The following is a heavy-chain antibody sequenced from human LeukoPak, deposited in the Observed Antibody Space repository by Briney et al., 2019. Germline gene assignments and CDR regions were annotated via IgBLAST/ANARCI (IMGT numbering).Heavy chain of an antibody. CDR2: ISNSGATV. J-gene: IGHJ4*02. Sequence: PGGSLRLSCAASGFPFSSFGLNWVRQAPGKGLEWVSHISNSGATVYYADSVRGRFTFSRDNAKNSLYLQMNSLRAEDTAVYYCARTRYCSGGTCHSFDYWGQGTLVTVSS. D-gene: IGHD2-15*01. CDR3: ARTRYCSGGTCHSFDY. CDR1: GFPFSSFG. V-gene: IGHV3-48*03.